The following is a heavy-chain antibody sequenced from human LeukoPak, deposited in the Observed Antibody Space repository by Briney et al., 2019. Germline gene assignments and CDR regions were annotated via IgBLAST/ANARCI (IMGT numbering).Heavy chain of an antibody. J-gene: IGHJ4*02. CDR1: GFSFSTYA. Sequence: GGSLRLSCAASGFSFSTYAMSWVRQAPGKGLEWVSVIYSGGSTYYADSVKGRFIISRDNSKNTLYLQMNSLRAEDTAVYYCARGPYLSITMVRGVTDLYFDYWGQGTLVTVSS. CDR2: IYSGGST. D-gene: IGHD3-10*01. V-gene: IGHV3-53*01. CDR3: ARGPYLSITMVRGVTDLYFDY.